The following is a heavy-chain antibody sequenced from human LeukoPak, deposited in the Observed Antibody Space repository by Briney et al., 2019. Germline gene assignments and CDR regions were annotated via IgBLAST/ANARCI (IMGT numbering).Heavy chain of an antibody. V-gene: IGHV1-46*01. J-gene: IGHJ6*02. Sequence: EASVKVSCKASGYTFTSYYMHWVRQAPGQGLEWMGIINPGGGSTSYAQKFQGRVTMTRDTSTSTVYMELSSLRSEDTAVYYCARDKGAGSDYYYYGMDVWGQGTTVTVSS. CDR3: ARDKGAGSDYYYYGMDV. CDR1: GYTFTSYY. D-gene: IGHD3-10*01. CDR2: INPGGGST.